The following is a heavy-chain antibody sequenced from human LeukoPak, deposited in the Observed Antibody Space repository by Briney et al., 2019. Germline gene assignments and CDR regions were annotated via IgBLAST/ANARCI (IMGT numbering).Heavy chain of an antibody. CDR3: ARDLGSDCSGGSCYRSAFDP. Sequence: SVKVSCKASGGTFSSYAISWVRQAPGQGLEWMGGIVPIFGTANYAQKFQGRVTITTDESTSTAYMELSSLRSEDTAVYYCARDLGSDCSGGSCYRSAFDPWGQGTLVTVSS. J-gene: IGHJ5*02. D-gene: IGHD2-15*01. CDR1: GGTFSSYA. CDR2: IVPIFGTA. V-gene: IGHV1-69*05.